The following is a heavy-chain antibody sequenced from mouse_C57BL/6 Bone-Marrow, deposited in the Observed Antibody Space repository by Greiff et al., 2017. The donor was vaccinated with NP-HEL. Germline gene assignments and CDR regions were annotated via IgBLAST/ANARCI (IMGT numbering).Heavy chain of an antibody. J-gene: IGHJ2*02. Sequence: QVQLQQPGAELVMPGASVKLSCKASGYTFTSYWMHWVKQRPGQGLEWIGEIDPSDSYTNYNQKFQGKSTLTVDKSSSTAYMQLSSLTSEDSAVYCGARRAYYSNYVFDYWGQGTSLTVSS. V-gene: IGHV1-69*01. CDR3: ARRAYYSNYVFDY. D-gene: IGHD2-5*01. CDR1: GYTFTSYW. CDR2: IDPSDSYT.